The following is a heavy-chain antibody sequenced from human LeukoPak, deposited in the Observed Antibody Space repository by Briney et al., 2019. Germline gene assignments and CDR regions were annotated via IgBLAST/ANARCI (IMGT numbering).Heavy chain of an antibody. Sequence: PSETLSLTCTVSGGSISSGGYYWSWIRQHPGKGLEWIGYIYYGGSTYYNPSLKSRVTISVDTSKNQFSLKLSSVTAADTAVYYCAATYYYDSSGPQSAFDTWGQGTMVTVSS. D-gene: IGHD3-22*01. J-gene: IGHJ3*02. V-gene: IGHV4-31*03. CDR3: AATYYYDSSGPQSAFDT. CDR1: GGSISSGGYY. CDR2: IYYGGST.